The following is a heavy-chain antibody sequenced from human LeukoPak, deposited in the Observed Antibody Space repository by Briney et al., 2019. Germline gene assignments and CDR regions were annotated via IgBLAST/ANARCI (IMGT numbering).Heavy chain of an antibody. CDR2: IYYSGST. J-gene: IGHJ4*02. CDR1: GGSISSYY. Sequence: SETLSLTCTVSGGSISSYYWSWIRQPPGKGLEWIGYIYYSGSTNYNPSLKSRVTISVDTSKNQFSLKLSSVTAADTAVYYCARSMVRGVIGDYWGQGTLVTVSS. D-gene: IGHD3-10*01. V-gene: IGHV4-59*01. CDR3: ARSMVRGVIGDY.